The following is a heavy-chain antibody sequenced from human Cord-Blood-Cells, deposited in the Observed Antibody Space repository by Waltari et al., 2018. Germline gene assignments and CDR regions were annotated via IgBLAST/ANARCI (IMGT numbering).Heavy chain of an antibody. D-gene: IGHD2-15*01. J-gene: IGHJ1*01. CDR1: GYTCTGYY. CDR2: INPNSNGT. CDR3: ARVDYCSGGSCYYFQH. Sequence: QVQLVQSGAEVKKPGASVKVSCKASGYTCTGYYMHWVRQAPGQGLEWMGWINPNSNGTNYAQKFQGRVTMTRDTSISTAYMELSRLRSDDTAVYYCARVDYCSGGSCYYFQHWGQGTLVTVSS. V-gene: IGHV1-2*02.